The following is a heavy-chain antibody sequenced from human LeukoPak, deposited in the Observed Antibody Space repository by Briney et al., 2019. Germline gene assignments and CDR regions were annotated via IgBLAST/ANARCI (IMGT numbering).Heavy chain of an antibody. CDR1: GGSISGTAYY. J-gene: IGHJ4*02. CDR2: IYYSGST. Sequence: SETLSLTCAISGGSISGTAYYWGWIRQPPGKGLEWIGSIYYSGSTYYNPSLKSRLTISVDTSKNQFSLKLSSVTAADTAVYYCSGASTIFGHFDYWGRGTLVTGSS. V-gene: IGHV4-39*07. CDR3: SGASTIFGHFDY. D-gene: IGHD3-3*01.